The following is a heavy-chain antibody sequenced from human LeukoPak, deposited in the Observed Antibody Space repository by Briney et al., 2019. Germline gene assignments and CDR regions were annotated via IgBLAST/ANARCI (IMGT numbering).Heavy chain of an antibody. Sequence: PSGTLSLTCAVSGVSISSSNWRSWVRPPPGKGLEWSGEIYHSWSTNYTPSLKSRVTISVDKSKNQFSLKLSSVTAADTAVYYCARATLWLGELLSGRFDPWGQGTLVTVSS. CDR3: ARATLWLGELLSGRFDP. CDR1: GVSISSSNW. J-gene: IGHJ5*02. D-gene: IGHD3-10*01. V-gene: IGHV4-4*02. CDR2: IYHSWST.